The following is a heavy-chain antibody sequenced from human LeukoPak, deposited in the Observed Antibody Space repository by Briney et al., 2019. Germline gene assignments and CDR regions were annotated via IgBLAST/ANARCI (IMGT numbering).Heavy chain of an antibody. CDR2: IYYSGST. Sequence: KPSETLSLTCTISGGSISSYYWSWIRQPPGKGLEWIGYIYYSGSTNYNPSLKSRVTISEDTSKNQFSLKLSSVTAADTAVYYCARVHHDYGDYGVFDYWGQGTLVTVSS. V-gene: IGHV4-59*01. J-gene: IGHJ4*02. D-gene: IGHD4-17*01. CDR1: GGSISSYY. CDR3: ARVHHDYGDYGVFDY.